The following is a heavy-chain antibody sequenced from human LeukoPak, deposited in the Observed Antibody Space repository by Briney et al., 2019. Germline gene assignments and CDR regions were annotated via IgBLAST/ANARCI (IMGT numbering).Heavy chain of an antibody. D-gene: IGHD1-1*01. J-gene: IGHJ5*02. Sequence: ASLKVSCKASGYTFISDGITWVRQAPGQGLEWMGWIRGYNGNTNYAQTFQGRVTMTTDTSTSTAYMELRRLKSDDTAVYYCAREVERGTTWFDHWGQGTLVSVSS. CDR1: GYTFISDG. V-gene: IGHV1-18*01. CDR3: AREVERGTTWFDH. CDR2: IRGYNGNT.